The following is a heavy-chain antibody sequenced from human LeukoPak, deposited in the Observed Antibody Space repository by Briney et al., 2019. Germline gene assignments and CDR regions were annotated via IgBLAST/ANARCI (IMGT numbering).Heavy chain of an antibody. CDR2: ISVDGSNK. V-gene: IGHV3-30*03. D-gene: IGHD6-13*01. Sequence: GGSLRLSCAASGFAFSSYSMNWVRQAPGKGLEWVAVISVDGSNKFYAGSVRGRCTISRDNSKNTMSLQMDSLRGDDTAVYYCARDPRTSSTSRNYFESWGQGTLVTVSS. CDR1: GFAFSSYS. CDR3: ARDPRTSSTSRNYFES. J-gene: IGHJ4*02.